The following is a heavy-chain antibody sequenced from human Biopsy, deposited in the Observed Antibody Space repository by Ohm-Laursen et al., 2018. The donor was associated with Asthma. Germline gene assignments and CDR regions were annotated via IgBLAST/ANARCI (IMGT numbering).Heavy chain of an antibody. CDR2: IKHDGSEK. CDR3: ARTFHLWSPYHAEHYQL. D-gene: IGHD3-3*02. J-gene: IGHJ1*01. Sequence: SLRLSCAASGFTFSSYSMNWVRQVPGKGLEWVANIKHDGSEKNHVDSLKGRFTISRDNAKNSLYLQMNSLRAEDTAVYYCARTFHLWSPYHAEHYQLWGQGTLVTVSS. V-gene: IGHV3-7*01. CDR1: GFTFSSYS.